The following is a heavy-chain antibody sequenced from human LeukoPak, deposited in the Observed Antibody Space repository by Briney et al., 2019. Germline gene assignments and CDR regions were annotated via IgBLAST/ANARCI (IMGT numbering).Heavy chain of an antibody. Sequence: PGGSLRLSCAASGFTFSSYAMTWVRQAPGKGLEGVSVISGSGGSTFYADSVKDRFTISRDNSKNTVYLQMNSLRADDTAVYYCTNDRLWGQGTLVTVSS. CDR1: GFTFSSYA. V-gene: IGHV3-23*01. J-gene: IGHJ4*02. CDR2: ISGSGGST. CDR3: TNDRL.